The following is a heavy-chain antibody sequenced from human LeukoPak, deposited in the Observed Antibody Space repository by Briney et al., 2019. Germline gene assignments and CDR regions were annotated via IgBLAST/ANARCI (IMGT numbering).Heavy chain of an antibody. Sequence: ASVKVSCKASGGTFSSYAISWVRQAPGQGLEWMGGIIPIFGTANYAQKLQGRVTMTTDTSTSTAYMELRSLRSDDTAVYYCARETGVAGTGDYWGQGTLVTVSS. CDR1: GGTFSSYA. D-gene: IGHD6-19*01. J-gene: IGHJ4*02. CDR3: ARETGVAGTGDY. V-gene: IGHV1-69*05. CDR2: IIPIFGTA.